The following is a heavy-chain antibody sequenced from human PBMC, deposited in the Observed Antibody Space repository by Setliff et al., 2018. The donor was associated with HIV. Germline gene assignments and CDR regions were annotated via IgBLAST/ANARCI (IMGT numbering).Heavy chain of an antibody. V-gene: IGHV4-61*01. J-gene: IGHJ4*02. D-gene: IGHD3-10*01. CDR1: GDFFSSDYY. CDR3: AKKTAAYTSGSWLHY. Sequence: SETLSLTCTVSGDFFSSDYYWSWIRQPPGKGLEWIGYIYYRGGTNYNPSLKSRLTISVDAAKNQFSLKLSSVTTADTAVYYCAKKTAAYTSGSWLHYWGQGTLVTVSS. CDR2: IYYRGGT.